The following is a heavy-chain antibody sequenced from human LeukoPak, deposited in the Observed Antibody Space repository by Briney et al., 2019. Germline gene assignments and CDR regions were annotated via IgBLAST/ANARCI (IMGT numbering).Heavy chain of an antibody. D-gene: IGHD3-10*01. V-gene: IGHV4-39*01. CDR2: IYYSGAT. CDR3: ATCGSGSYYYFDY. J-gene: IGHJ4*02. Sequence: SETLSLTCTVSGGSISSSSYYWGWIRQPPGKGLEWIGSIYYSGATYYNASLKSRVTISVDTSKNQFSLKLSSVTAADTAVYHCATCGSGSYYYFDYWGQGTLVSVSS. CDR1: GGSISSSSYY.